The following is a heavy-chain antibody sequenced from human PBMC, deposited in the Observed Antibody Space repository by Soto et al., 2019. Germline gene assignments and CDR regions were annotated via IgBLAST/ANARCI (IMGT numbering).Heavy chain of an antibody. CDR1: YFTVRNLIYC. CDR3: ASDYSSSNENWLDP. CDR2: IYYSGST. D-gene: IGHD6-6*01. Sequence: TFSYFTVRNLIYCLSSKKPPPGKGLEWIGYIYYSGSTNYNPSLKSRVTISVDTSKNQFSLKLSSVTAADTAVYYCASDYSSSNENWLDPWGQGTLVTVSS. J-gene: IGHJ5*02. V-gene: IGHV4-61*01.